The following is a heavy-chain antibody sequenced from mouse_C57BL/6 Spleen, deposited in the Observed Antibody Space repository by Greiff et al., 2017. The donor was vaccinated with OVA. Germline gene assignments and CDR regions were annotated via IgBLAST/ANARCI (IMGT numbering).Heavy chain of an antibody. Sequence: EVQRVESGGGLVKPGGSLKLSCAASGFTFSSYTMSWVRQTPEKRLEWVATISGGGGNTYYPDSVKGRFTISRDNAKNTLYLQMSSLRSEDTALYYCARQDYYGSRGYFDVWGTGTTVTVSS. V-gene: IGHV5-9*01. CDR3: ARQDYYGSRGYFDV. D-gene: IGHD1-1*01. J-gene: IGHJ1*03. CDR2: ISGGGGNT. CDR1: GFTFSSYT.